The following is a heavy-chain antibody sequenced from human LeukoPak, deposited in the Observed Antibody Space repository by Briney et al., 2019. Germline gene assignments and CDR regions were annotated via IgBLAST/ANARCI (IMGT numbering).Heavy chain of an antibody. Sequence: ASVKVSCKASGYTFTSYAMHWVRQAPGQRLEWMGWINAGNGNTKYSQEFQGRVTITRDTSASTAYMELSSLRSEDMAVYYCARGGYDSSGYYPLFDYWGQGTLVTVSS. CDR2: INAGNGNT. D-gene: IGHD3-22*01. V-gene: IGHV1-3*03. CDR1: GYTFTSYA. CDR3: ARGGYDSSGYYPLFDY. J-gene: IGHJ4*02.